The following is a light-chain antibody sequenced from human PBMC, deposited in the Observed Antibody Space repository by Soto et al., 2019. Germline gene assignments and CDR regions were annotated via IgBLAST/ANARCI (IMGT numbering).Light chain of an antibody. CDR2: AAS. J-gene: IGKJ1*01. V-gene: IGKV1-5*01. CDR1: QSISVS. CDR3: HQYDKYST. Sequence: IQMSQSPSTLSASVGDTVTITCRASQSISVSLAWYQQKPGKAPHLLNNAASTIQGGVPSRFSGRGSGTEFTLTITSLQPEDSATYFHHQYDKYSTFGQGTKVDIK.